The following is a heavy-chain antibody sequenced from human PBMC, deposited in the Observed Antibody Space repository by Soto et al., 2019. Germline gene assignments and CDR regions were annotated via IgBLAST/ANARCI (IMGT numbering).Heavy chain of an antibody. V-gene: IGHV4-59*01. CDR1: GGSISSYY. D-gene: IGHD2-8*01. Sequence: SETLSLTCTVSGGSISSYYWSWLRQPPGKGLEWIGYIYYSGSTNYNPSLKSRVTISVDTSKNQFSLKLSSVTAADTAVYYCARHNGYYYYYYGMDVWGQGTTVTVSS. CDR2: IYYSGST. J-gene: IGHJ6*02. CDR3: ARHNGYYYYYYGMDV.